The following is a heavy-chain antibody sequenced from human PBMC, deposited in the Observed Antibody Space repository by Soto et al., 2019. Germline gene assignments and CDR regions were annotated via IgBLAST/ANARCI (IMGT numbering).Heavy chain of an antibody. J-gene: IGHJ2*01. CDR2: IIPIFGTV. CDR3: ARGNHRWLQLWYFDL. V-gene: IGHV1-69*01. CDR1: GGTFSNYA. Sequence: SVKVSCKASGGTFSNYAISWVRQAPGQGLEWMGGIIPIFGTVNYAQKFQGRVTITADESTSTAYMELSSLRSEDTAVYYCARGNHRWLQLWYFDLWGRGTMVTVSS. D-gene: IGHD5-12*01.